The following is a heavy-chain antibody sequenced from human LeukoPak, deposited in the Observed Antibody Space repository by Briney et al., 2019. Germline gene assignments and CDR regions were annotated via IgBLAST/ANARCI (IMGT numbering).Heavy chain of an antibody. CDR1: GGSISSYY. J-gene: IGHJ6*03. CDR2: IYTSGST. D-gene: IGHD2-2*01. Sequence: SETLPLTCTVSGGSISSYYWSWIRQPAGKGLEWIGRIYTSGSTNYNPTLKGRVTMSVDTSKNQFSLKLSSVTAADTAVYYCARTPAAAINYYYYYMDVWGKGTTVTISS. V-gene: IGHV4-4*07. CDR3: ARTPAAAINYYYYYMDV.